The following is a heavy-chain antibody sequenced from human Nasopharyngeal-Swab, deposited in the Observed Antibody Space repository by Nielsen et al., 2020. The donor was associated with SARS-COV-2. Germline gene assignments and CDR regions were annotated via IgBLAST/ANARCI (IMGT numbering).Heavy chain of an antibody. Sequence: GESLKISCAASGFTFSSYGMHWVRQAPGKGLEWVVFIRYDGSNKYYADSVKGRFTISRDNSKNTLYLQMNSLRAEDTAVYYCAKDSMDTAMVYDYYYYMDVWGKGTTVTVSS. CDR3: AKDSMDTAMVYDYYYYMDV. CDR2: IRYDGSNK. V-gene: IGHV3-30*02. CDR1: GFTFSSYG. D-gene: IGHD5-18*01. J-gene: IGHJ6*03.